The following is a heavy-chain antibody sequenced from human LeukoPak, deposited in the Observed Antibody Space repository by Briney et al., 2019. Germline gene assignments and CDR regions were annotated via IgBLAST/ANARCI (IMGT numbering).Heavy chain of an antibody. J-gene: IGHJ4*02. V-gene: IGHV3-7*01. CDR1: GLTFTKYW. D-gene: IGHD1-14*01. CDR3: AREVWGPEY. CDR2: IKQDGSDK. Sequence: GDSLRLSCAASGLTFTKYWMTWVRQAPGKGLEWVGSIKQDGSDKNYMDSVKGRFTISRDNTKNSVYLQMSSLRAEDTAVYYCAREVWGPEYWGQGTLVTVSS.